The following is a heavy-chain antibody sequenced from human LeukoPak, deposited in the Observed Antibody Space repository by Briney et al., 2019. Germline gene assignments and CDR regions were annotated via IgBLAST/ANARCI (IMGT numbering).Heavy chain of an antibody. J-gene: IGHJ4*02. D-gene: IGHD3-22*01. CDR1: GFTFSSYW. CDR3: VRDLHYYDNSGYYYDY. CDR2: IKQDGSEK. Sequence: GGFLRLSCAASGFTFSSYWMSWVRQAPGKGLEWVAKIKQDGSEKYYVDSVKGRFTISRDNAKNSLYLQMNSLRAEDTAVYYCVRDLHYYDNSGYYYDYWGQGTLVTVSS. V-gene: IGHV3-7*03.